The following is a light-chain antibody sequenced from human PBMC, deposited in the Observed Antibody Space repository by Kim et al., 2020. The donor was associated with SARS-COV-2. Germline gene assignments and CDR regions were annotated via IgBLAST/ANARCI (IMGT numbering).Light chain of an antibody. CDR3: CSYAGSSTWV. Sequence: GQSITISCTGNSSDVGSYNLVSWDQQHPGKAHKLMIYEVSKRPSGVSNRFAGSKSGNTASLTISGLQAEDEADYYCCSYAGSSTWVFGGGTQLNVL. CDR1: SSDVGSYNL. J-gene: IGLJ3*02. V-gene: IGLV2-23*02. CDR2: EVS.